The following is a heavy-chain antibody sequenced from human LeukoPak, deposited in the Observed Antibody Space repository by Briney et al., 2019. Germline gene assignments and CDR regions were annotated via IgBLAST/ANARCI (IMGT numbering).Heavy chain of an antibody. Sequence: SETLSLTCTVSGGSISSASYYWGWIRQPPEKGLEWIGSIFYSGSAYYNPSLKSRVTISVDTSKNQFSLKLSSVTAADTAVYYCARVGPTFDYWGQGTLVTVSS. CDR1: GGSISSASYY. CDR2: IFYSGSA. CDR3: ARVGPTFDY. J-gene: IGHJ4*02. V-gene: IGHV4-39*07. D-gene: IGHD1-26*01.